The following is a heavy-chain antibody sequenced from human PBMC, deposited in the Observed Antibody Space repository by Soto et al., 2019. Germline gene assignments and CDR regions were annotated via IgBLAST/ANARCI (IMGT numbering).Heavy chain of an antibody. CDR1: GGSATSRSYY. D-gene: IGHD6-19*01. CDR2: IYYSGST. J-gene: IGHJ4*02. V-gene: IGHV4-61*01. CDR3: ARDQGIAVAVFDY. Sequence: SETLSLTCTVSGGSATSRSYYWSWIRQPPGKGLEWIGYIYYSGSTNYNPSLKSRVTISVDTSKNQISLKLRSVTAADTAVYYCARDQGIAVAVFDYWGQGTLVTVSS.